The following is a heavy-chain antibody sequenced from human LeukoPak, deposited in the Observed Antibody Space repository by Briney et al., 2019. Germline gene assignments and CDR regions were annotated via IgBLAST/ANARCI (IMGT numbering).Heavy chain of an antibody. CDR2: ISSSGSTI. D-gene: IGHD5-18*01. V-gene: IGHV3-48*03. Sequence: GGSLRLSCAASGFTFSSYEMNWVRQAPGKGLEWVSYISSSGSTIYYADSVKGRFTISRDNAKNSLYLQMNSLRAEDTAVYYCAREVTDYFDYWGQGTLVTVSS. CDR1: GFTFSSYE. J-gene: IGHJ4*02. CDR3: AREVTDYFDY.